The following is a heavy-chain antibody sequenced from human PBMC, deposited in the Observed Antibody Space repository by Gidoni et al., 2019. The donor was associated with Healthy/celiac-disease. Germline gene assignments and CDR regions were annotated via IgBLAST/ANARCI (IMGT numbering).Heavy chain of an antibody. Sequence: EVQLVESGGGLVKPGGSLRLSWAASGFPFSRYSMNWVRQAPGKGLEWVSSISSSSSYIYYADSVKGRFTISRDNAKNSLYLQMNSLRAEDTAVYYCAREGTLYGSGSYYMGAYYYYGMDVWGQGTTVTVSS. CDR1: GFPFSRYS. J-gene: IGHJ6*02. V-gene: IGHV3-21*01. CDR3: AREGTLYGSGSYYMGAYYYYGMDV. D-gene: IGHD3-10*01. CDR2: ISSSSSYI.